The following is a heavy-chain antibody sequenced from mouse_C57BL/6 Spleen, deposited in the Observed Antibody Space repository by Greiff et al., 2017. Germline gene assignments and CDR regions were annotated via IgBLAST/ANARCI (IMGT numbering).Heavy chain of an antibody. CDR2: ISGGSSAI. D-gene: IGHD4-1*01. Sequence: EVKLLESGGGLVKPGGSLKLSCAASGFTFSDYGMHWVRQAPEKGLEWVAYISGGSSAIYYADTVKGRFTISRDNAKNTLFLQMTSLRSEDTAMYYCARWLGQFAYWGQGTLVTVSA. CDR3: ARWLGQFAY. J-gene: IGHJ3*01. V-gene: IGHV5-17*01. CDR1: GFTFSDYG.